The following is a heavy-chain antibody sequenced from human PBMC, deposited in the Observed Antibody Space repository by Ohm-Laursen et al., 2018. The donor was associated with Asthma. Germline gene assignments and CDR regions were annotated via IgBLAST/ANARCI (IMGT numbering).Heavy chain of an antibody. D-gene: IGHD2-2*01. CDR1: GFTFSNFA. J-gene: IGHJ6*02. V-gene: IGHV3-23*01. Sequence: SLRLSCTASGFTFSNFAMTWVRQAPGKGLEWVSAVVEGGRGTTYYADSVKGRFTISRDNSKNTLYLQMNSLRAEDTAVYYCARARGYCSSTSCVGYGYYYYGMDVWGQGTTVTVSS. CDR2: VVEGGRGTT. CDR3: ARARGYCSSTSCVGYGYYYYGMDV.